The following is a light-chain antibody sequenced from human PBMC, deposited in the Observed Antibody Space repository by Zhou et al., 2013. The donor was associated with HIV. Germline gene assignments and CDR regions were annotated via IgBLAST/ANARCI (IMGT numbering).Light chain of an antibody. CDR1: QSVRTF. J-gene: IGKJ2*01. Sequence: EIVLTQSPATLSLSPGERATLSCRASQSVRTFLAWYQQKPGQAPRLLIYDASTRATGIPDRFTGSGSGTDFTLTFTTLGPEDFAVYYCQQYANSPQTFGQGTKVEIK. V-gene: IGKV3-20*01. CDR2: DAS. CDR3: QQYANSPQT.